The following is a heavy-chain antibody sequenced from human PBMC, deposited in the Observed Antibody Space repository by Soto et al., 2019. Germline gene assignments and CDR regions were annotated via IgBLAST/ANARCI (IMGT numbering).Heavy chain of an antibody. Sequence: QLQLQESGPGLVKPSETLSLTCTVYGGSISSSSYYWGWIRQPPGKGLEWIGSIYYSGSTYYKPSLTSRVTISVDTSKNQFSLKLISVTAADTAVYYCARHLGYNWFDPWGQGALVTVSS. CDR2: IYYSGST. V-gene: IGHV4-39*01. CDR3: ARHLGYNWFDP. J-gene: IGHJ5*02. D-gene: IGHD3-16*01. CDR1: GGSISSSSYY.